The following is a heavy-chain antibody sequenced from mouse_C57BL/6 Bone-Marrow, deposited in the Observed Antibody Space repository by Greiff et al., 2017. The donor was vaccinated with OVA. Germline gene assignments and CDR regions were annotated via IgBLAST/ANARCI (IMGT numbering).Heavy chain of an antibody. J-gene: IGHJ4*01. V-gene: IGHV1-50*01. CDR1: GYTFTSYW. Sequence: QVQLQQPGAELVKPGASVKLSCKASGYTFTSYWMQWVKQRPGQGLEWIGEIDPSDSYTNYNQKFKGKATLTVDPSSSTAYMQLSSLTSEDSAVYYCARGGITFYYAMDYWGQGTSVTVSS. CDR2: IDPSDSYT. D-gene: IGHD1-1*01. CDR3: ARGGITFYYAMDY.